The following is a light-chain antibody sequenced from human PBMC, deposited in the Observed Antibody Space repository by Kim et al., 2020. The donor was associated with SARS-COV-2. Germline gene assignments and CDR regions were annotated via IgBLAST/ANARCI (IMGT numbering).Light chain of an antibody. CDR1: SGHSSYD. J-gene: IGLJ3*02. V-gene: IGLV4-69*01. CDR2: LNSDGSL. Sequence: QPVLTQSPSASASLGASVKLTCTLSSGHSSYDIAWHQQRPEKGPRYLMKLNSDGSLSKGDGIPDRFSGSSSGAERYLTISSLQSEDEADYYCQTWGTGIRVFGGGTQLTVL. CDR3: QTWGTGIRV.